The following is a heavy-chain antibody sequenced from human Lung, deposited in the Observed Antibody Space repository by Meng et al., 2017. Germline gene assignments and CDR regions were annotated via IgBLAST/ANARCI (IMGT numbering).Heavy chain of an antibody. J-gene: IGHJ4*02. V-gene: IGHV3-74*03. D-gene: IGHD3-9*01. Sequence: GGSLRLSCAASGFTFSSYNMHWVRQTPGEGLVWVSRINTDASITTYADSVKGRFTISRDDAKNTVYLQMNSLRAEDTAVYYCARDADWVIFDYWGQGALVTVSS. CDR2: INTDASIT. CDR1: GFTFSSYN. CDR3: ARDADWVIFDY.